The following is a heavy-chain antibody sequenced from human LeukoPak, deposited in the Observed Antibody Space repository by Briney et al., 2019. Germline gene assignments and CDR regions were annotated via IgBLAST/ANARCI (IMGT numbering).Heavy chain of an antibody. CDR3: AKGGGLYSYGNYYYMDV. CDR2: ISGGST. D-gene: IGHD5-18*01. CDR1: GFTVSSNE. Sequence: GGSLRLSCAASGFTVSSNEMSWVRQAPGKGLEWVSSISGGSTYYADSRKGRFTISRDNSKNTLHLQMNSLRAEDTAVYYCAKGGGLYSYGNYYYMDVWGKGTTVTVSS. J-gene: IGHJ6*03. V-gene: IGHV3-38-3*01.